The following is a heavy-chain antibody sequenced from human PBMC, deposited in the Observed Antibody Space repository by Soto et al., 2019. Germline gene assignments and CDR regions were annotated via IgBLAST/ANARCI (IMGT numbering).Heavy chain of an antibody. V-gene: IGHV1-58*01. CDR2: IVVGSGNT. CDR1: GFTFTSSA. D-gene: IGHD3-22*01. CDR3: AARPPYYYDSSGYYYFDY. Sequence: SVKVSCKASGFTFTSSAVQWVLQARGQRLEWIGWIVVGSGNTNYAQKFQERVTITRDMSTSTAYMELSSLRSEDTAVYYCAARPPYYYDSSGYYYFDYWGQGTLVTVSS. J-gene: IGHJ4*02.